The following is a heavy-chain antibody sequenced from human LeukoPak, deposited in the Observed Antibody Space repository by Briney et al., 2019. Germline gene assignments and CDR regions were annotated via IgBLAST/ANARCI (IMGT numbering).Heavy chain of an antibody. CDR3: ARAHSGSYYNFDY. D-gene: IGHD1-26*01. V-gene: IGHV4-38-2*02. Sequence: SETLSLTCTVSGYSISSGYYWGWIRQPPGKGLEWIGSIYHSGGTYYNPSLKSRVTISVDTSKNQFSLKLSSVTAADTAVYYCARAHSGSYYNFDYWGQGTLVTVSS. J-gene: IGHJ4*02. CDR1: GYSISSGYY. CDR2: IYHSGGT.